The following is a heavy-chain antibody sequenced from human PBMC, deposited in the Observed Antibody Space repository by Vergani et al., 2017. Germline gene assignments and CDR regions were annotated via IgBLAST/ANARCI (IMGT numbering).Heavy chain of an antibody. Sequence: QVQLVQSGAEVKKPGSSVKVSCKASGGTFSSYAISWVRQAPGQGLEWMGGIIPIFGTANYAQKFQGRVTITADESTSTAYMELSSLRSEDTAVYYCAGDLRSGLELRYYYYMDVWGKGTTVTVSS. CDR2: IIPIFGTA. V-gene: IGHV1-69*01. CDR1: GGTFSSYA. D-gene: IGHD1-7*01. J-gene: IGHJ6*03. CDR3: AGDLRSGLELRYYYYMDV.